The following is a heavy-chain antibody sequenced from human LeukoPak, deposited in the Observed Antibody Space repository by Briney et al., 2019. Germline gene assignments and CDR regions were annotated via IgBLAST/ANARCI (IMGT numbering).Heavy chain of an antibody. CDR3: ARAMVRGVISYYSPYMDV. V-gene: IGHV1-69*05. Sequence: SLKVSCKASGGTFSSYAISWVRQSPGQGLEWMGRIITIFGTANYAQKSQGRVTITTDESPSTAYMELRSLRSEDTAVYYCARAMVRGVISYYSPYMDVWGKGTTVTVSS. D-gene: IGHD3-10*01. CDR2: IITIFGTA. CDR1: GGTFSSYA. J-gene: IGHJ6*03.